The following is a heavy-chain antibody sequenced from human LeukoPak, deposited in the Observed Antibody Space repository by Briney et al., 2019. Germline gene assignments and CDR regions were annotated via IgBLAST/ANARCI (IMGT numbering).Heavy chain of an antibody. D-gene: IGHD3-22*01. J-gene: IGHJ4*02. V-gene: IGHV3-66*01. CDR2: IYSGGST. Sequence: GGSLRLSCAASGFTVSSNYMSWVRQAPGKGLEWVSVIYSGGSTYYADSVKGRFTISRDNSKNTLYLQMNSLRAEDTAVYYCAKDSLVVAEMVVVGNDYWGQGTLVTVSS. CDR3: AKDSLVVAEMVVVGNDY. CDR1: GFTVSSNY.